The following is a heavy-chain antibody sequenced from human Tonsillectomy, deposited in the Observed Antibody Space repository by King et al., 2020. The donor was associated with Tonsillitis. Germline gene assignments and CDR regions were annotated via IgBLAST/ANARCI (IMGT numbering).Heavy chain of an antibody. Sequence: VQLVESGGGLVQPGGSLRLSCAASGFTFSSYWMSWVRQAPGKGLGWVANIKQDGSEKYYVDSVKGRFTISRDNAKNSLYLQMNSLRAEDTAVYYCARDWYGSGSPFDYWGQGTLVTVSS. J-gene: IGHJ4*02. D-gene: IGHD3-10*01. CDR2: IKQDGSEK. CDR3: ARDWYGSGSPFDY. CDR1: GFTFSSYW. V-gene: IGHV3-7*01.